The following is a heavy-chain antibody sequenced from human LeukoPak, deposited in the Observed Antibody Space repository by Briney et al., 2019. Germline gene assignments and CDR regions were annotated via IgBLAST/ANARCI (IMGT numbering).Heavy chain of an antibody. CDR3: AGTYYDILTGTFDY. J-gene: IGHJ4*02. Sequence: SETLSLTCTVSGCSLSSYYWSWIGQPAGKGLEWFGLIYTSGSTNYNPSLKSRVTMSVDTPKNQLSLKLSSVTAADTAVYYCAGTYYDILTGTFDYWGQGALVTVSS. V-gene: IGHV4-4*07. D-gene: IGHD3-9*01. CDR2: IYTSGST. CDR1: GCSLSSYY.